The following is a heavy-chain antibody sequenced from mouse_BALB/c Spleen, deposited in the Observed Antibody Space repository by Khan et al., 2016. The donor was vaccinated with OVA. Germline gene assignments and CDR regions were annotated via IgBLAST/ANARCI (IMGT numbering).Heavy chain of an antibody. V-gene: IGHV2-6-1*01. D-gene: IGHD2-12*01. CDR1: GFSLTNYG. CDR2: IWSDGST. Sequence: QVQLKESGPGLVAPSQSLSITCPISGFSLTNYGVHWVRQPPGKGLEWLVVIWSDGSTTYNSALKSRLTISKDNSKSQVFLKMNSLQTDDTAMYFCARQPYYNYNIMDYWGQGTSVTVSS. J-gene: IGHJ4*01. CDR3: ARQPYYNYNIMDY.